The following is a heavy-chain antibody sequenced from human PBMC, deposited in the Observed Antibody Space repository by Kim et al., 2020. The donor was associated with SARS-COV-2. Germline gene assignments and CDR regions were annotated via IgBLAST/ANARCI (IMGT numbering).Heavy chain of an antibody. D-gene: IGHD3-3*01. J-gene: IGHJ6*02. CDR2: INPNSGGT. CDR1: GYTFTGHY. V-gene: IGHV1-2*02. Sequence: ASVKVSCKASGYTFTGHYIHWVRQAPGQGLEWMGWINPNSGGTNYAQKFQGRITMTRNTSITTAYMELSRLRADDTAVYYCARGYEGFWSGYYVRPYGIDVWGQGTTVTVSS. CDR3: ARGYEGFWSGYYVRPYGIDV.